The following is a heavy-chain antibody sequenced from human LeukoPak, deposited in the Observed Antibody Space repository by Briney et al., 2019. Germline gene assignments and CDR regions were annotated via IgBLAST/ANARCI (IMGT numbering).Heavy chain of an antibody. CDR1: GFTFSSYG. CDR2: IWYDATTK. J-gene: IGHJ3*02. CDR3: AKSRTGHDAFDI. D-gene: IGHD3/OR15-3a*01. Sequence: GGSLRLSCAASGFTFSSYGMHWVRQAPGKGLEWVAIIWYDATTKYYADSVKGRFTLSRDNSKNTMFLQMNSLRAEDTAVYYCAKSRTGHDAFDIWGQGTKVTVSS. V-gene: IGHV3-33*06.